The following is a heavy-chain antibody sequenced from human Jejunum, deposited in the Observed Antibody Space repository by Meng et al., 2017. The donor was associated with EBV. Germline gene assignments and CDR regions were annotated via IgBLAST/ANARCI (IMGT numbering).Heavy chain of an antibody. Sequence: PESGPGPVKPSGTLSLTCAVSGGSISSSNWWSWVRQAPGKGLEWIGEIHHTESTNYNPSLKSRVTISVDKSKNQFSLKLSSVTAADTAVYYCARESYSDSSGYYSLDYWGQGSLVTVSS. CDR1: GGSISSSNW. CDR3: ARESYSDSSGYYSLDY. D-gene: IGHD3-22*01. V-gene: IGHV4-4*02. J-gene: IGHJ4*02. CDR2: IHHTEST.